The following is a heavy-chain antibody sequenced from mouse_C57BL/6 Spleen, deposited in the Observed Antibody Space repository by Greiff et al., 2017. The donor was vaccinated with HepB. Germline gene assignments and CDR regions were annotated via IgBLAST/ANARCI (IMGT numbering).Heavy chain of an antibody. J-gene: IGHJ3*01. V-gene: IGHV1-5*01. CDR1: GYTFTSYW. CDR2: IYPGNSDT. D-gene: IGHD2-1*01. Sequence: EVQLQQSGTVLARPGASVKMSCKTSGYTFTSYWMHWVKQRPGQGLEWIGAIYPGNSDTSYNQKFKGKAKLTAVTSASTAYMELSSLTNEDSAVYYYTSSKEIYYGNYEGFAYWGQGNLVTVSA. CDR3: TSSKEIYYGNYEGFAY.